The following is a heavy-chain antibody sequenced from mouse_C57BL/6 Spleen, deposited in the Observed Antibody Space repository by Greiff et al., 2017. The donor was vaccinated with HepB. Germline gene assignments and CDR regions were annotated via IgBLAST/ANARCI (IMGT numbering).Heavy chain of an antibody. V-gene: IGHV1-69*01. Sequence: QVQLQQPGAELVMPGASVKLSCKASGYTFTSYWMHWVKQRPGQGLEWIGEIDPSDSYTNYNQKFKGKSTLTVDKSSSTAYMQLSSLTSEDSAVYYCARHYYYGSSRGYAMDYWGRGTSVTVSS. CDR2: IDPSDSYT. CDR3: ARHYYYGSSRGYAMDY. D-gene: IGHD1-1*01. CDR1: GYTFTSYW. J-gene: IGHJ4*01.